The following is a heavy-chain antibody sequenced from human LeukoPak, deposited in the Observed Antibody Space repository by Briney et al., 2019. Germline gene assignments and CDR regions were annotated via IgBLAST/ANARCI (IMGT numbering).Heavy chain of an antibody. CDR3: ARWDGVATLTQAAFDI. J-gene: IGHJ3*02. CDR1: GGSISSSGNY. CDR2: IHYTGST. Sequence: SETLSLTCTVSGGSISSSGNYWGWIRQPPGKGLEWIGNIHYTGSTYYNPSLKSRVTISVDTSKNQFSLKLSSVTAADTAVYYCARWDGVATLTQAAFDIWGQGTMVTVSS. D-gene: IGHD4-17*01. V-gene: IGHV4-39*01.